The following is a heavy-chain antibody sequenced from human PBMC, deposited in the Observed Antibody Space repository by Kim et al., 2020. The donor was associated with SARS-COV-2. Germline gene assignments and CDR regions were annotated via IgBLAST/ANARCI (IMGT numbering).Heavy chain of an antibody. CDR2: INPNSGGT. V-gene: IGHV1-2*02. CDR1: GYTFTGYY. D-gene: IGHD6-19*01. Sequence: ASVKVSCKASGYTFTGYYMHWVRQAPGQGLEWMGWINPNSGGTNYAQKFQGRVTMTRDTSISTAYMELSRLRSDDTAVYYCATSDGGYSSGWLNHFDYWGQGTLVTVSS. CDR3: ATSDGGYSSGWLNHFDY. J-gene: IGHJ4*02.